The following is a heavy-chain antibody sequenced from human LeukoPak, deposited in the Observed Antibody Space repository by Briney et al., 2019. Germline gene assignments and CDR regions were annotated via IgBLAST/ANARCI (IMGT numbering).Heavy chain of an antibody. CDR1: GYTFTSYD. Sequence: ASVKVSCKASGYTFTSYDINWVRQATGQGLEWMGWMNPNSGNTGYAQKFQGRVTMTTDTSTSTAYMELRSLRSDDTAVYYCARTFRRLVVPAAKEPSDSEFDYWGQGTLVTVSS. V-gene: IGHV1-8*01. D-gene: IGHD2-2*01. J-gene: IGHJ4*02. CDR3: ARTFRRLVVPAAKEPSDSEFDY. CDR2: MNPNSGNT.